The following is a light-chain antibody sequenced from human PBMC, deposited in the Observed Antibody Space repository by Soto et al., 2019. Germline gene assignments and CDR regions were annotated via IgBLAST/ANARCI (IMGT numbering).Light chain of an antibody. CDR3: QQYNNWPLT. Sequence: IVMTQSPATLSVSPGERATLSCRASQSVGSNLAWYQQRPGQAPRLLIYGASTRATGIPARFSGSGSGTEFTLTISRLQSEDFAVYSCQQYNNWPLTFGGGTQVEI. J-gene: IGKJ4*01. CDR2: GAS. V-gene: IGKV3-15*01. CDR1: QSVGSN.